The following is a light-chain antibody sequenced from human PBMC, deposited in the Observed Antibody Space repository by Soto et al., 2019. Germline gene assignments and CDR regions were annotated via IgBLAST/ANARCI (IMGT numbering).Light chain of an antibody. J-gene: IGLJ2*01. CDR2: DVD. CDR1: SSDFGDYDY. V-gene: IGLV2-14*03. CDR3: SLCTITHTDI. Sequence: QSALTQPASVSGSPGQSVTISCTGTSSDFGDYDYVSWYQQHPGKAPKLMIYDVDNRPSGVSNRFSGSKSGKTASLTISGLQAEDEADYYCSLCTITHTDIFGGWPKLTVL.